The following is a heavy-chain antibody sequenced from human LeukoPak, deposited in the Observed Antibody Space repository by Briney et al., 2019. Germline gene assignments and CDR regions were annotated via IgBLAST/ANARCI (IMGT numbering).Heavy chain of an antibody. D-gene: IGHD2-15*01. V-gene: IGHV3-30*18. J-gene: IGHJ4*02. CDR1: GFTFTSYG. Sequence: GGSLRLSCAASGFTFTSYGMHWVRQAPGKGLEWVAVISYDGSNKYYADSVKGRFTISRDNSKNTLYLQMNSLRAEDTAVYYCAKDQGYCSGGSCYGLDYWGQGTLVTVSS. CDR3: AKDQGYCSGGSCYGLDY. CDR2: ISYDGSNK.